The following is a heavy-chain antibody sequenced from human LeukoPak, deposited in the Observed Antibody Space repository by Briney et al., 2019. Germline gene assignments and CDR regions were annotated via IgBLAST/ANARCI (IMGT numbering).Heavy chain of an antibody. Sequence: SETLSLTCTVSGGSISSYYWSWIRQPPGKGLEWIGYIYYSYSGNTNYNPSLKSRITISVDTSKNQFSLKLSSVTAADTAVYYCARGKAGWYYYYGMDVWGQGTTVTVSS. J-gene: IGHJ6*02. CDR1: GGSISSYY. CDR2: IYYSYSGNT. D-gene: IGHD6-13*01. V-gene: IGHV4-59*01. CDR3: ARGKAGWYYYYGMDV.